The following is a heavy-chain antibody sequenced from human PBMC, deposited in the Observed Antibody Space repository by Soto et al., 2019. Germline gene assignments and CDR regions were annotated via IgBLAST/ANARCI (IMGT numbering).Heavy chain of an antibody. Sequence: QVQLVQSGAEVKKPGASVKVSCKASGYTFTNSGISWVRQAPGQGLEWMGWISTDNGNTNYAQHLQGRVSMTTDTSTCTAYMDLRSLRAHYTSVYYCSSDHGITTFGVYSMYYYGRDVWVQGTTVTVSS. V-gene: IGHV1-18*01. J-gene: IGHJ6*02. D-gene: IGHD3-3*01. CDR2: ISTDNGNT. CDR1: GYTFTNSG. CDR3: SSDHGITTFGVYSMYYYGRDV.